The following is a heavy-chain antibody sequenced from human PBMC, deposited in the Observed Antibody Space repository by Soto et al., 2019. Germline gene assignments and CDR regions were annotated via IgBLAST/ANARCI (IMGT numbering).Heavy chain of an antibody. CDR1: GFSLSTSGVG. D-gene: IGHD6-6*01. Sequence: SGPTLVKPTQTLTLTCTFSGFSLSTSGVGVGWIRQPPGKALEWLALIYWDDDKRYSPSLKSRLTITKDTSKNQVVLTMTNMDPVDTATYYCARSYSSSSFVYYYYMDVWGKGTTVTVSS. CDR3: ARSYSSSSFVYYYYMDV. V-gene: IGHV2-5*02. J-gene: IGHJ6*03. CDR2: IYWDDDK.